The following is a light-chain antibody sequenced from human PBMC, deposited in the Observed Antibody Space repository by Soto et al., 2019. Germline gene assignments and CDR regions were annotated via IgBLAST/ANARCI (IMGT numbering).Light chain of an antibody. CDR2: DAS. V-gene: IGKV3-11*01. CDR3: QQRSNQLT. Sequence: EIVLTQSPATLSLSPGERATLSCRASQSVSSYLAWYQQKPGQAPRLLIYDASNMATGIPARFSGSGSGTDFTLTISSLEPEDFAVYYCQQRSNQLTFGGGTKVEIK. CDR1: QSVSSY. J-gene: IGKJ4*01.